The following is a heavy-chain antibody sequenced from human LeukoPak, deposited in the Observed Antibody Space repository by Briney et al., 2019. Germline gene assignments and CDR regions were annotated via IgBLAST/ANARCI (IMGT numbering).Heavy chain of an antibody. CDR3: ARRVRGYGGTLFDY. V-gene: IGHV4-34*01. CDR2: INHSGST. CDR1: GGSFSGYY. D-gene: IGHD4-23*01. Sequence: SETLSLTCAVYGGSFSGYYWSWIRQPPGKGLEWIGEINHSGSTNYNPSLKSRVTISVDTSKNQFSLKLSSVTAADTAVYYCARRVRGYGGTLFDYWGQGTLVTVSS. J-gene: IGHJ4*02.